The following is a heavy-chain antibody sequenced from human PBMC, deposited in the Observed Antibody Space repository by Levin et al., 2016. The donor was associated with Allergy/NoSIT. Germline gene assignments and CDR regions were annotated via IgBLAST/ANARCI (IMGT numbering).Heavy chain of an antibody. J-gene: IGHJ4*02. CDR2: IHYAGNT. Sequence: SETLSLTCTVSGGSISTSSYYWGWIRQPPGKGLEWIGSIHYAGNTNYNPSLKSRVALSVDTSKNQFSLKLSSVTAADTAIYYCVRPVGGGGYYFEHWGQGTLVTVSS. CDR1: GGSISTSSYY. D-gene: IGHD6-25*01. V-gene: IGHV4-39*07. CDR3: VRPVGGGGYYFEH.